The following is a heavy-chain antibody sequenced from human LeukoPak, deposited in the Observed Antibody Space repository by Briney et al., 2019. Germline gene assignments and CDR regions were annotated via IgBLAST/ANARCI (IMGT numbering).Heavy chain of an antibody. CDR1: GFTFSSYW. CDR3: ARGDGYAQRD. V-gene: IGHV3-74*01. J-gene: IGHJ4*02. D-gene: IGHD5-12*01. Sequence: GALRLSCAASGFTFSSYWMHWVRQAPGKGLVWVSRINSDGSSTSYADSVKGRLTISRDNAKNTLYLQMNSLRVEDTAVYYCARGDGYAQRDWGQGTLVTVSS. CDR2: INSDGSST.